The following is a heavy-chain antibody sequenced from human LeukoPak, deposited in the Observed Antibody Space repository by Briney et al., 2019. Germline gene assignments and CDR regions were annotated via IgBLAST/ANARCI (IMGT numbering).Heavy chain of an antibody. CDR2: INHSGST. J-gene: IGHJ6*04. CDR1: GGSFSGYY. V-gene: IGHV4-34*01. D-gene: IGHD2-2*01. CDR3: ARGLIVVVPAASYYYYGMDV. Sequence: PSETLSLTCAVYGGSFSGYYWSWIRQPPGKGLEWIGEINHSGSTNYNPSPKSRVTISVDTSKNQFSLKLSSVTAADTAVYYCARGLIVVVPAASYYYYGMDVWGKGTTVTVSS.